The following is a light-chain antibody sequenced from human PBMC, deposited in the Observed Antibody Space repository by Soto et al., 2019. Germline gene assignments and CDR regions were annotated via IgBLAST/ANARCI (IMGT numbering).Light chain of an antibody. CDR2: GAS. V-gene: IGKV3-20*01. Sequence: EIVLAQSPGTLSLSPGERATLSCRASQTISSRYLTWYQQKSGQVPRLLIYGASSRATGIPDRFSGSGSGTDFPLTISRLEPEGVAVYYCHHSGNSHGTFGQGTKVEIK. CDR1: QTISSRY. J-gene: IGKJ1*01. CDR3: HHSGNSHGT.